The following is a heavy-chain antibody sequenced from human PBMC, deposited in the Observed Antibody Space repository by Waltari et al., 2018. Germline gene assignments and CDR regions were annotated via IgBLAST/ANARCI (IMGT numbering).Heavy chain of an antibody. CDR1: EYTFTSSY. CDR2: INPSGGST. Sequence: QVQLVQSGAEVKKPGASVKISCKTSEYTFTSSYIHWVRQAPGQGLEWMGIINPSGGSTIYEQKCQGRVTMTRDTSTSTVYMELSSLRSEDTAVYYCALDTGALWMDVWGQGTTVTVSS. J-gene: IGHJ6*02. V-gene: IGHV1-46*01. D-gene: IGHD2-21*01. CDR3: ALDTGALWMDV.